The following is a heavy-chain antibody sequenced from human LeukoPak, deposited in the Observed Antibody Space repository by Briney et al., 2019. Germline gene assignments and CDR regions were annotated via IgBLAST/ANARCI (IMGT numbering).Heavy chain of an antibody. Sequence: SETLSLTCTVSGGSLSSYYWSWIRQPPGNGLGWIGYIYYSGGTNYNPSLSSRVTMSVDTSKNQFSLKVSSVTAADTAVYYCARVFDSGSQAYFYYMDVWVKGTTVTISS. V-gene: IGHV4-59*01. D-gene: IGHD3-10*01. CDR1: GGSLSSYY. CDR2: IYYSGGT. CDR3: ARVFDSGSQAYFYYMDV. J-gene: IGHJ6*03.